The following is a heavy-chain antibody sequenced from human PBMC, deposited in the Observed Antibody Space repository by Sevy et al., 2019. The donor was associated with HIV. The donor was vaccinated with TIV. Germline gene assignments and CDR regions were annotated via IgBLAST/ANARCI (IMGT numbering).Heavy chain of an antibody. V-gene: IGHV4-59*01. CDR1: GGSISSYY. Sequence: GSLSLTCTVSGGSISSYYWSWIRQPPGKGLEWIGYIYYSGSTNYNPSLKSRVTISVDTSKNQFSLKLSSVTAADTAVYYCARVSSGRSLFDYWGQGTLVTVSS. J-gene: IGHJ4*02. CDR3: ARVSSGRSLFDY. CDR2: IYYSGST. D-gene: IGHD6-19*01.